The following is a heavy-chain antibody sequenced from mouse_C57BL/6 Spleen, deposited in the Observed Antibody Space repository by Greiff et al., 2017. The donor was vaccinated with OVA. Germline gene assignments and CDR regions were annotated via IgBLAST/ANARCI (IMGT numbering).Heavy chain of an antibody. CDR2: IDPSDSET. D-gene: IGHD2-5*01. J-gene: IGHJ2*01. CDR3: ARSGSNYETDY. Sequence: QVQLQQPGAELVRPGSSVKLSCKASGYTFTSYWMHWVKQRPIQGLEWIGNIDPSDSETHYNQKFKDKATLTVDKSSSTAYMQLSSLTSEDSAVYYCARSGSNYETDYWGQGTTLTVSS. V-gene: IGHV1-52*01. CDR1: GYTFTSYW.